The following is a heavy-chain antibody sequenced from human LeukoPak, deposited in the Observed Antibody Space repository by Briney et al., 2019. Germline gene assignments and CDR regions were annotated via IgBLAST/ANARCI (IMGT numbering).Heavy chain of an antibody. D-gene: IGHD3-16*01. Sequence: GGSLRLSCAASGFTFTSHGMHWVRQAPGKGLEWVAVISYDGSNKYYADSVKGRLTISRDNSKNTLYLQMNSLRAEDTAVYYCASNRLSGYDPSPFDYWGQGTLVTVSS. J-gene: IGHJ4*02. CDR3: ASNRLSGYDPSPFDY. V-gene: IGHV3-30*03. CDR1: GFTFTSHG. CDR2: ISYDGSNK.